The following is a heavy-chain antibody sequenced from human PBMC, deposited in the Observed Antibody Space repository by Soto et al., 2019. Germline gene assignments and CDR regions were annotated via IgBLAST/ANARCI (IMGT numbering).Heavy chain of an antibody. CDR1: GYTFTNNN. J-gene: IGHJ5*02. CDR2: MSPNSGNT. CDR3: ARGVKYGAYSRWFDP. Sequence: QVQLVQSGAEVRKPGASVKVSYKASGYTFTNNNINWVRQATGQGLEYLGWMSPNSGNTGYVQKFQGRVTMTWDTSITTAYMELSSLRSEDTVVYFCARGVKYGAYSRWFDPWGQGTLVTVSS. V-gene: IGHV1-8*01. D-gene: IGHD4-17*01.